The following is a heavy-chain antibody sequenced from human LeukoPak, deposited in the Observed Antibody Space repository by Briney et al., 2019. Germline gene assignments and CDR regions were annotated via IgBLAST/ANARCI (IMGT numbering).Heavy chain of an antibody. Sequence: GGSLRLSCVVSGFTFSSYWMTWVRQAPGKGLEWVSVIYSGGSTYYADSVKGRFTISRDSSKNTLYLQMNSLRAEDTAVYYCARDGGVGYWGQGTLVTVSS. J-gene: IGHJ4*02. CDR1: GFTFSSYW. V-gene: IGHV3-53*01. CDR3: ARDGGVGY. CDR2: IYSGGST. D-gene: IGHD3-3*01.